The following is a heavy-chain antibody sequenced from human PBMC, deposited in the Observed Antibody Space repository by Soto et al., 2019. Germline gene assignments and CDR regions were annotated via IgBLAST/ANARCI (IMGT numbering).Heavy chain of an antibody. D-gene: IGHD2-8*02. J-gene: IGHJ4*02. Sequence: QVQLVQSGAEVKKPGSSVKVSCKASGGTFSSYAISWVRQAPGQGLEWMGGIIPIFGTANYAQKFQGGVTITADESTSTAYMELSSLRSEDTAVYYCARDRVKAVVYDPTYFDYWGQGTLVTVSS. V-gene: IGHV1-69*12. CDR1: GGTFSSYA. CDR3: ARDRVKAVVYDPTYFDY. CDR2: IIPIFGTA.